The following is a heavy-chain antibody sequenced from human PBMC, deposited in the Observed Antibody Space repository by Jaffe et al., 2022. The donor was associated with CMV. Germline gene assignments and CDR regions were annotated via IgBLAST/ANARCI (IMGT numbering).Heavy chain of an antibody. CDR2: IYYSGST. CDR3: ARTFSDPYCFDY. CDR1: GGSISSSSYS. J-gene: IGHJ4*02. D-gene: IGHD1-26*01. V-gene: IGHV4-39*01. Sequence: QLQLQESGPGLVKPSETLSLTCTVSGGSISSSSYSWGWIRQPPGKGLEWIGNIYYSGSTYYNTSLKTRVAISVDTSKNQFSLKLSSVTAADTAVYYCARTFSDPYCFDYWGQGTLVTVSS.